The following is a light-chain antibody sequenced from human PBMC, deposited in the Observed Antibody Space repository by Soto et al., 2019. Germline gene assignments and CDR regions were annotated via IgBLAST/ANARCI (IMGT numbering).Light chain of an antibody. CDR3: KQSYRTPLT. J-gene: IGKJ4*01. V-gene: IGKV1-39*01. Sequence: DIQMTQSPSSLSASVGDRVTITCRASQSISSYLNWYQQKPGKAPKLLIYAASSLQSGVPSRFSGSGSGTEFTLTSSSLQPEDFATYYCKQSYRTPLTFGGGAKVEIK. CDR2: AAS. CDR1: QSISSY.